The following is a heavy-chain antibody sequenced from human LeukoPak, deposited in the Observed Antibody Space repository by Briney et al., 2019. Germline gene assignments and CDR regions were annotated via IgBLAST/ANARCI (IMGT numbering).Heavy chain of an antibody. CDR1: GFTVSSNY. CDR3: VRDLAVSSGWSDY. V-gene: IGHV3-53*01. Sequence: GGSLRLSCTSSGFTVSSNYMAWVRQAPGRGLEWVSLLYSGGVTYYADSVKGRFTISRDSYNKTLYLQINSLRVDDMAVYYCVRDLAVSSGWSDYWGEGTLVIVSS. CDR2: LYSGGVT. D-gene: IGHD6-19*01. J-gene: IGHJ4*02.